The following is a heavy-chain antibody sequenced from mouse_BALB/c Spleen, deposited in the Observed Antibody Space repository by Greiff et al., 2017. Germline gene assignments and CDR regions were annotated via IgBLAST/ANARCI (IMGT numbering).Heavy chain of an antibody. CDR3: TRVYSNSHYYAMDY. J-gene: IGHJ4*01. D-gene: IGHD2-5*01. V-gene: IGHV5-6-4*01. Sequence: EVMLVESGGGLVKPGGSLKLSCAASGFTFSSYTMSWVRQTPEKRLEWVATISSGGSYTYYPDSVKGRFTISRDNAKNTLYLQMSSLKSEDTAMYYCTRVYSNSHYYAMDYWGQGTSVTVSS. CDR1: GFTFSSYT. CDR2: ISSGGSYT.